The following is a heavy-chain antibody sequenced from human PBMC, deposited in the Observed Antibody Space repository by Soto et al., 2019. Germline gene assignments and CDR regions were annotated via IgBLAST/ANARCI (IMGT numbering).Heavy chain of an antibody. V-gene: IGHV3-11*01. Sequence: PGGSLRLSCAASGFTFSDYYMSWIRQAPGKGLEWVSYISSSGSTIYYADSVKGRFTISRDNAKNSLYLQMNSLRAEDTAVYYCARVGRYYDSSGYSWYFDLWGRGTLVTVSS. CDR2: ISSSGSTI. CDR3: ARVGRYYDSSGYSWYFDL. D-gene: IGHD3-22*01. CDR1: GFTFSDYY. J-gene: IGHJ2*01.